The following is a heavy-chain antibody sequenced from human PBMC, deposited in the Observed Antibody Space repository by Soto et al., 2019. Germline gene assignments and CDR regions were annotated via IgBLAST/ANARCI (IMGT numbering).Heavy chain of an antibody. J-gene: IGHJ6*02. V-gene: IGHV4-31*02. CDR2: IYYSGTT. CDR3: AASCVACGGFNYYGMDV. Sequence: PSETLSLTWTVSGGSISNRGYYWNWIRQHPGKGLEWIGYIYYSGTTYYNPSLKSRVTISVDTSKNQFSLKLSSVTAADTAVYYCAASCVACGGFNYYGMDVWGQGTTVTVSS. CDR1: GGSISNRGYY. D-gene: IGHD2-21*01.